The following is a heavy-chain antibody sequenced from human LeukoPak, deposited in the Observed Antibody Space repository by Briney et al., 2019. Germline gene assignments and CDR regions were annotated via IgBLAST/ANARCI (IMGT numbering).Heavy chain of an antibody. V-gene: IGHV4-59*01. J-gene: IGHJ4*02. CDR1: GGSISSYY. D-gene: IGHD3-3*01. CDR2: IYYSGST. Sequence: ETLSLTCTVSGGSISSYYWSWIRQPPAKGLEWIGYIYYSGSTNYNPSLKSRVTISVDTSKNQFSLKLSSVTAADTAVYYCARSTDDLWSGYLSYWGQGTLVTVSS. CDR3: ARSTDDLWSGYLSY.